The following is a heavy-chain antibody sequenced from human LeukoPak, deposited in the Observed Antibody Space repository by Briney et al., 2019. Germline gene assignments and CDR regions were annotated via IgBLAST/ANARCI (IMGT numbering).Heavy chain of an antibody. CDR1: WYSFSSYW. J-gene: IGHJ4*02. CDR2: IYPGDSDT. V-gene: IGHV5-51*01. Sequence: PRGAPEISRKGFWYSFSSYWIGWGREMPRKSLEWVGIIYPGDSDTRYSPSFQGQVTISADKSISTAYLQWSSLKASDTAMYYCARLLGFGGVIAGADYWGQGTLVTVSS. CDR3: ARLLGFGGVIAGADY. D-gene: IGHD3-16*02.